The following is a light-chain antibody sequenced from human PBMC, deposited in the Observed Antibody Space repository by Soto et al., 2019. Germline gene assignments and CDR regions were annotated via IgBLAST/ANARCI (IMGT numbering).Light chain of an antibody. Sequence: QSVLTQPPSASGTPGQRVTISCSGSSSNIGRSYVFWYKQLPGTAPRLLIYRNNERPSGVPDRFSGSKSGTGASLAISGLRSDDEAEYYCAAWDDSLSGVVFGGGTKLTVL. CDR1: SSNIGRSY. V-gene: IGLV1-47*01. J-gene: IGLJ2*01. CDR3: AAWDDSLSGVV. CDR2: RNN.